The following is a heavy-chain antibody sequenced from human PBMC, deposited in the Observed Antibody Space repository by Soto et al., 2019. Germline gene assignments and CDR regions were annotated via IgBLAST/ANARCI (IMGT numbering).Heavy chain of an antibody. V-gene: IGHV3-23*01. D-gene: IGHD2-15*01. J-gene: IGHJ4*02. CDR3: AKAGHLCSGGGCYFDY. CDR1: GFTFTTYA. CDR2: ISGSGGDT. Sequence: GGSLRLSCAASGFTFTTYAMGWVRQAPGKGLQWVSAISGSGGDTYYADSVKGRFTISRDNSKNTLYLQMNSLRDEDTAVYYCAKAGHLCSGGGCYFDYWGQGTLVTVSS.